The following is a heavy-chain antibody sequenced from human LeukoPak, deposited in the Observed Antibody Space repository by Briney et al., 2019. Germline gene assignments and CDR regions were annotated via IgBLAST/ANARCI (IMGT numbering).Heavy chain of an antibody. Sequence: PGGSLRLSCAASGFTFSSYAMSWVRQPPGKGLEWVSAISDTGGSTYYADSVKGRFTISRDNSKNTLHLQMNSLRVEDTAVYYCAKPAYAGYYYHMDVWGKGTTVTVSS. CDR3: AKPAYAGYYYHMDV. D-gene: IGHD3-16*01. J-gene: IGHJ6*03. V-gene: IGHV3-23*01. CDR2: ISDTGGST. CDR1: GFTFSSYA.